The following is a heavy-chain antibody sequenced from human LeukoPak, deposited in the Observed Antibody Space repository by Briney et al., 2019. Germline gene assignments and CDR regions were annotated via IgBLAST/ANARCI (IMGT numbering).Heavy chain of an antibody. J-gene: IGHJ1*01. V-gene: IGHV4-59*01. Sequence: PSETLSLTCTVSGGSISSYYWSWIRQPPGKGLQYIGYIYYSGSTNYSPSLKSRATISVDTSRNQVSLRLSSVTAADTAVYYCASVRVGASKLAEYIEHWGQGTLVTVSA. CDR2: IYYSGST. CDR1: GGSISSYY. D-gene: IGHD1-26*01. CDR3: ASVRVGASKLAEYIEH.